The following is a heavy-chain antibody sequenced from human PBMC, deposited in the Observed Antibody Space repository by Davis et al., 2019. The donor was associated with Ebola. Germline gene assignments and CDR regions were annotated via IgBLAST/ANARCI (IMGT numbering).Heavy chain of an antibody. CDR1: GGSISSYY. Sequence: SETLSLTCTVSGGSISSYYWSWIRQPPGKGLEWIGYIYYSGSTYYNPSLKSRVTISVDTSKNQFSLKLSSVTAADTAVYYCARQAYYGSGSLDYWGQGTLVTVSS. J-gene: IGHJ4*02. CDR3: ARQAYYGSGSLDY. V-gene: IGHV4-59*04. D-gene: IGHD3-10*01. CDR2: IYYSGST.